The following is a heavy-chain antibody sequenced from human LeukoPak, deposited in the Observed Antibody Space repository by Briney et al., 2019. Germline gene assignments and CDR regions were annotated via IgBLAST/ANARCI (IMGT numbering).Heavy chain of an antibody. CDR1: GFTFSGYW. CDR3: VRDGDDYNFDY. J-gene: IGHJ4*02. CDR2: INKDGSER. D-gene: IGHD5-24*01. V-gene: IGHV3-7*03. Sequence: GGSLRLSCAASGFTFSGYWMSWVRQAPGKGLEWVANINKDGSERYNVDPVKGRFTISRDNARNSLYLQMNSLRAEDTSVYYCVRDGDDYNFDYWGQGSLVTVSS.